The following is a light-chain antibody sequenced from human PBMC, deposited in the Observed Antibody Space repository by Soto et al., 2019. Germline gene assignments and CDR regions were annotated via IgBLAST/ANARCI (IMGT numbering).Light chain of an antibody. J-gene: IGLJ1*01. CDR1: SSDIGGYNY. V-gene: IGLV2-14*01. CDR2: EVT. Sequence: QSALAQPAPVSGSPGQSITISCTGTSSDIGGYNYVSWYQQHPGKAPKVMIYEVTNRPSGVSNRFSGSKSGNTASLTISGLQAEDEADYYCSSYTSSSTQVFGTGTKVTVL. CDR3: SSYTSSSTQV.